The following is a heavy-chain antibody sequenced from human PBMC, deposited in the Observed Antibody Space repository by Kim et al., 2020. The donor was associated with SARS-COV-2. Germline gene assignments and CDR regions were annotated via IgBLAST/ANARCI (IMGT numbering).Heavy chain of an antibody. J-gene: IGHJ5*02. CDR3: ACSHPVSPWFDP. Sequence: ASVKVSCKASGYTFTGYYMHWVRQAPGQGLEWMGWINPNSGGTNYAQKFQGWVTMTRDTSISTAYMELSRLRSDDTAVYYCACSHPVSPWFDPWGQGTLVTVSS. CDR1: GYTFTGYY. CDR2: INPNSGGT. D-gene: IGHD6-13*01. V-gene: IGHV1-2*04.